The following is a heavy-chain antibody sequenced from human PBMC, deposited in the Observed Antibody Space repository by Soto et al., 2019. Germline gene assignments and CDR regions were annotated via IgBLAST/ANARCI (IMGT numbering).Heavy chain of an antibody. CDR3: ARAGYCSGGSCRMNYYYYGMDV. Sequence: GESLKISCKGSGYSFTSCWIGWVRQMPGKGLEWMGIIYPGDSDTRYSPSFQGQVTISADKSISTAYLQWSSLKASDTAMYYCARAGYCSGGSCRMNYYYYGMDVWGQGTTVTVSS. J-gene: IGHJ6*02. CDR2: IYPGDSDT. CDR1: GYSFTSCW. V-gene: IGHV5-51*01. D-gene: IGHD2-15*01.